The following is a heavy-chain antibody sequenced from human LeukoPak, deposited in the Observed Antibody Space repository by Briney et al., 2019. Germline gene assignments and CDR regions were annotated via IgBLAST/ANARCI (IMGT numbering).Heavy chain of an antibody. V-gene: IGHV3-33*03. CDR1: GFTFSTHG. CDR2: IWFDGSNI. CDR3: TIDGCGGACYLDY. J-gene: IGHJ4*02. Sequence: PGKSLRLSCAASGFTFSTHGMHWVRQAPDKGLEWVAQIWFDGSNIYYADSVRGRFTISRDNSKNTLYLQMNSLRAEDTAIYYCTIDGCGGACYLDYWGQGTLVTVSS. D-gene: IGHD2-21*02.